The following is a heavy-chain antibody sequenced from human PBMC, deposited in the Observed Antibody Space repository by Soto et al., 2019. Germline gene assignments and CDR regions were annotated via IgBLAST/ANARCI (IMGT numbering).Heavy chain of an antibody. D-gene: IGHD2-15*01. CDR1: GGSFSGYY. J-gene: IGHJ3*01. Sequence: QVHLQKWGAGLLKPSETLSLTCAVYGGSFSGYYWSWIRQPPVKGLEWIGEVNHSGNTNYNPSLKGGVTISVDTSKKQFSLKLMSVTTADTALYYCARGYCSTDSCYPPDAFDVWDQGTLVTVSS. V-gene: IGHV4-34*02. CDR3: ARGYCSTDSCYPPDAFDV. CDR2: VNHSGNT.